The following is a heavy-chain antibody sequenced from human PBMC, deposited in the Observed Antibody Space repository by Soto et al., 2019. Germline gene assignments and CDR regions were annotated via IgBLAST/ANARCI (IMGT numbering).Heavy chain of an antibody. V-gene: IGHV3-23*01. CDR1: GFTFSSYA. Sequence: EVQLLESGGGLVQPGGSLRLSCAASGFTFSSYAMSWVRQAPGKGLEWVSAISGSGGSTYYADSVKGRFTISRDNSKNTLYLQMNSLRAADTAVYYCAKATSLLRYFDWLSPPFDYWGQGTLVTVSS. J-gene: IGHJ4*02. CDR3: AKATSLLRYFDWLSPPFDY. CDR2: ISGSGGST. D-gene: IGHD3-9*01.